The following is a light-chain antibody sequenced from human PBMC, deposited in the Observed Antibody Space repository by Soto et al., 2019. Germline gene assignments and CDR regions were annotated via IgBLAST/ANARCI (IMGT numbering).Light chain of an antibody. J-gene: IGLJ1*01. CDR3: RSSTSSITYD. Sequence: QSVLTQPASVSGSPGQSVTIYCTENSRDIGAYDHVSWYQQHPCKAPKLIIYDFSKPPSGVPTRCPGTKSGNTAFLITLGLLVDDEYDYYCRSSTSSITYDFGTGPKVTVL. V-gene: IGLV2-14*03. CDR2: DFS. CDR1: SRDIGAYDH.